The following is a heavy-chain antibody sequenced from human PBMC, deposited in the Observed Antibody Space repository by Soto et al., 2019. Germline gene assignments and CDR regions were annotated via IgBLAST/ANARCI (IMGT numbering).Heavy chain of an antibody. J-gene: IGHJ4*02. CDR2: IFSNDEK. CDR3: ARISRYGYDFDY. CDR1: GFSLSRADVG. V-gene: IGHV2-26*02. D-gene: IGHD5-12*01. Sequence: SGPTLVNPTETLTLTCTVSGFSLSRADVGVSWIRQPPGKALEWLAHIFSNDEKSYSTSLKSSLTISKDTSKSQVFLIMTNLDPVDTATYYCARISRYGYDFDYWGQGTLATVSS.